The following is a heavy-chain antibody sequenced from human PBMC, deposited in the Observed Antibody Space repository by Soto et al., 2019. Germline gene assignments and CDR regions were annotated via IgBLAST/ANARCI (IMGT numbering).Heavy chain of an antibody. J-gene: IGHJ4*02. CDR3: VRVDSFGSGSYPF. D-gene: IGHD3-10*01. V-gene: IGHV1-46*01. CDR2: FNPGGGGGT. Sequence: QVQLVQSGAEVRKPGASVKVSCKTSGYNFVAYYLHWVRQAPGQGLEWMAVFNPGGGGGTHYAQQCHCRLMVTSDTSTSTVLMELRSLTSEDSAVYFCVRVDSFGSGSYPFWGQGTLVTVSS. CDR1: GYNFVAYY.